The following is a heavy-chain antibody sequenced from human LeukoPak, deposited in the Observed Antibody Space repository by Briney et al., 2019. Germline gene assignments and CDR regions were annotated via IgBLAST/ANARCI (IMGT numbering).Heavy chain of an antibody. CDR1: GFTFSSYG. Sequence: GGSLRLSCAASGFTFSSYGMHWVRQAPGKGLEWVAVISYDGSNKYYADSVKGRFTISRDNSKNTLYLQMNSLRAKDTAVYYCAKDDSSGYYGHWGQGTLVTVSS. J-gene: IGHJ4*02. CDR3: AKDDSSGYYGH. CDR2: ISYDGSNK. D-gene: IGHD3-22*01. V-gene: IGHV3-30*18.